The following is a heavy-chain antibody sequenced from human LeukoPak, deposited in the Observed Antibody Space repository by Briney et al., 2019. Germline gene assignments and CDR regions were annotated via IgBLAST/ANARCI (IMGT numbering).Heavy chain of an antibody. V-gene: IGHV4-59*01. CDR1: GGSISSYY. Sequence: PSETLSLTCTVSGGSISSYYWSWVRQPPGKGLDWIGYIYYSRSTNYNPSLKSRVTISVDTSKNQFSLKLSSVTAADTAVYYCARSGNWGFDYWGQGTLVTVSS. CDR2: IYYSRST. CDR3: ARSGNWGFDY. J-gene: IGHJ4*02. D-gene: IGHD7-27*01.